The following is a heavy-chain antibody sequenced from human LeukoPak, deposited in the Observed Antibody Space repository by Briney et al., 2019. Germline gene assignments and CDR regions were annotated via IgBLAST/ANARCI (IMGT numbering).Heavy chain of an antibody. CDR2: IKPDGSEK. J-gene: IGHJ4*02. Sequence: ETGGSLRLSCGASGFTFSNSWMSWVRQAPGKGLEWVANIKPDGSEKFYVDSVKGRFTISRDNAKNSLFLQMNSMRVEDTAVYYCMTSATYWGQGTLVTVSS. CDR3: MTSATY. CDR1: GFTFSNSW. V-gene: IGHV3-7*03.